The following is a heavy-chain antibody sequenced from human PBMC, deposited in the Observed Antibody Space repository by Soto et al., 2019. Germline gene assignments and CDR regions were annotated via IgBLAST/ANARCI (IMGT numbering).Heavy chain of an antibody. V-gene: IGHV3-53*01. J-gene: IGHJ4*02. CDR3: ARVNTTLVDHFDC. D-gene: IGHD5-18*01. CDR2: MHRGGST. Sequence: PWGSLRLSCVVSGFSVSGSSIFWVRQATGKGLEWVSLMHRGGSTDDADSVKGRFTTSRDKSKNTLYLHMNGLRVEDTAVYYCARVNTTLVDHFDCWGQGTLVTVSS. CDR1: GFSVSGSS.